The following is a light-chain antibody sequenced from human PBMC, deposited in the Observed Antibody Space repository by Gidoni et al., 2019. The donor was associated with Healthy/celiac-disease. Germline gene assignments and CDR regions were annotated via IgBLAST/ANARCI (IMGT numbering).Light chain of an antibody. J-gene: IGKJ4*01. Sequence: EIVMTQSPATLSVSPGERATLSCRASQSVNSNLAWYQQKPGQAPSLLIYGASTRATGIPARFSGSGSGTEFTLTISRLQSEDFAVYYCQQYNNWPPLTCXGXTKVEIK. CDR1: QSVNSN. CDR2: GAS. V-gene: IGKV3-15*01. CDR3: QQYNNWPPLT.